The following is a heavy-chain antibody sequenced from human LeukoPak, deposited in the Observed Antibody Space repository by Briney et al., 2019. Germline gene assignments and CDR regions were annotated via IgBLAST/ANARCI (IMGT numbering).Heavy chain of an antibody. V-gene: IGHV4-59*08. CDR1: GGSMSSFY. D-gene: IGHD5-18*01. J-gene: IGHJ4*02. Sequence: SETLSLTCTVSGGSMSSFYWSWIRQPPGKGLGWIGYIYYSGSTNYNPSLKSRVTISIDTSRNQFSRKLSSVTAADAAVYYCARQGTYTATFDYWGQGSLVTVSS. CDR2: IYYSGST. CDR3: ARQGTYTATFDY.